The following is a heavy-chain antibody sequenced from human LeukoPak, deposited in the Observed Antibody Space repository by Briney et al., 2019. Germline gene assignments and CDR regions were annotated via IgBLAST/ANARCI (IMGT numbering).Heavy chain of an antibody. CDR2: INHSGST. D-gene: IGHD6-19*01. J-gene: IGHJ4*02. CDR3: ARVYRVAVAGFDY. Sequence: SETLSLTCAVYGGSFSGYYWSWIRQPPGKGLEWIGEINHSGSTNYNPSLKSRVTISVDTSKNQFSLKLSSVTAADTAVYYCARVYRVAVAGFDYWGQGTLVTASS. CDR1: GGSFSGYY. V-gene: IGHV4-34*01.